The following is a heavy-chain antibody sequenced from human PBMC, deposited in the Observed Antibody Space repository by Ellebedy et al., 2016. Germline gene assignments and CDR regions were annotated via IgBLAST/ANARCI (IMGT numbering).Heavy chain of an antibody. V-gene: IGHV3-21*06. Sequence: GESLKISXAASGFTFNVAGMTWVRQAPGKRLEWVATIVFTGTAAYYSDSAKGRFIISRDNVKNLVFLQMNSLRVEDTAVYYCTRDGSEWSRDVWGQGTLVTVSS. CDR3: TRDGSEWSRDV. J-gene: IGHJ4*02. CDR2: IVFTGTAA. CDR1: GFTFNVAG. D-gene: IGHD3-3*01.